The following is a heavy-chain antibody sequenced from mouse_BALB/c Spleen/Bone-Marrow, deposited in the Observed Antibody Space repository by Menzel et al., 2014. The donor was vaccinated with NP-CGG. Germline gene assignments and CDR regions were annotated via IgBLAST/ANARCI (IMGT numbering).Heavy chain of an antibody. J-gene: IGHJ2*01. CDR3: ARAPLLRLRNYFDY. CDR2: INPSTGYT. Sequence: VQLQQSGAELAKPGASVKMSCKASGYTFTSYWMHWVKPRPGQGLEWIGYINPSTGYTEYNQKFKDKATLTADKSSSTAYMQLSSLTSEDSAVYYCARAPLLRLRNYFDYWGQGTTLTVSS. D-gene: IGHD1-2*01. V-gene: IGHV1-7*01. CDR1: GYTFTSYW.